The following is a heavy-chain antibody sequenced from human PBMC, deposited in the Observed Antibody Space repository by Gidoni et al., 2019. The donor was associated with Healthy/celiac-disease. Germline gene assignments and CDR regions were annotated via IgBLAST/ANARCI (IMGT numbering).Heavy chain of an antibody. J-gene: IGHJ4*02. CDR3: TKLGRDSSGYFDY. Sequence: EVQLVESGGGLVQPGRSLRLSCTASGFTFGDYAMSWFRQAPGKGLEWLVFIRSKAYGGTTEYAASVKGRFTISRDDSKSIAYLQMNSLKTEDTAVYYCTKLGRDSSGYFDYWGQGTLVTVSS. CDR1: GFTFGDYA. D-gene: IGHD3-22*01. V-gene: IGHV3-49*03. CDR2: IRSKAYGGTT.